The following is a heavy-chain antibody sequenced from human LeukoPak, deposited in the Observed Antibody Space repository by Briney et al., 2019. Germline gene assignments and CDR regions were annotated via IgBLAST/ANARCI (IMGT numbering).Heavy chain of an antibody. CDR1: GFTFSGYA. Sequence: GGSLRLSCAASGFTFSGYAMSWVRQAPGKGLEWVSAIIGSGGSTDYADSVKGRFTISRDNSKNTLFLQMNSLRAEDTAVYYCARSGDYDFWSGYYTWNYYYYYGMDVWGQGTTVTVSS. CDR3: ARSGDYDFWSGYYTWNYYYYYGMDV. J-gene: IGHJ6*02. D-gene: IGHD3-3*01. CDR2: IIGSGGST. V-gene: IGHV3-23*01.